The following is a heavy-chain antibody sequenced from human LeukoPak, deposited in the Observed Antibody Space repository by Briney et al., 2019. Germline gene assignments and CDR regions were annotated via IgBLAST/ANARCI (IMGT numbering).Heavy chain of an antibody. J-gene: IGHJ5*02. CDR1: GGSISSYY. Sequence: SETLSLTCTVSGGSISSYYWSWIRQPPGKGLEWIGYIYYSGSTNYNPSLKSRVTISVDTFKNQFSLKLSSVTAADTAVYYCARTVTGCSSTSCYAANWFDPWGQGTLVTVSS. D-gene: IGHD2-2*01. CDR3: ARTVTGCSSTSCYAANWFDP. V-gene: IGHV4-59*01. CDR2: IYYSGST.